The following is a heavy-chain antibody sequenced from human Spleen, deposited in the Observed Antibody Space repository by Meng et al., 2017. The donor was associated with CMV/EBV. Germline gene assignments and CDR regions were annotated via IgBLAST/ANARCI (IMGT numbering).Heavy chain of an antibody. Sequence: GESLKISCAASGFTFSGSAMHWVHQAPGKGLEWVGRIRSKANSYATAYAASVKGRFTISRDDSKNTAYLQMNSLKTEDTAVYYCAREGGRMNIVGAPYLDYWGQGTLVTVSS. CDR2: IRSKANSYAT. CDR1: GFTFSGSA. J-gene: IGHJ4*02. CDR3: AREGGRMNIVGAPYLDY. V-gene: IGHV3-73*01. D-gene: IGHD1-26*01.